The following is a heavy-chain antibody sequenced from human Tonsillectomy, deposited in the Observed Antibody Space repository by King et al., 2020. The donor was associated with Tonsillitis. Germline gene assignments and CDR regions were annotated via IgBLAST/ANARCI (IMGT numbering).Heavy chain of an antibody. CDR1: GFTFDSHW. V-gene: IGHV3-7*01. Sequence: DEQLVQSGGGLVQPGGSLRLSCTASGFTFDSHWMNWFRQAPGKGLEWGAIIKGDGSQTLYLDSLKGRFTISREHAKNIQYLQMNSLKVEGTAVYSCGRGLGWVADYWGQGTLVTVSS. CDR3: GRGLGWVADY. CDR2: IKGDGSQT. J-gene: IGHJ4*02. D-gene: IGHD2-15*01.